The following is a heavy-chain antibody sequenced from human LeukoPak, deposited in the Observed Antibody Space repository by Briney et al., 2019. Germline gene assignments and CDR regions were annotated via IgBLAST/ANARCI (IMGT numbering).Heavy chain of an antibody. CDR3: AKADRTLSYYYYYMDV. CDR1: GFTFSSYG. D-gene: IGHD2-2*01. CDR2: IWYDGSNK. J-gene: IGHJ6*03. V-gene: IGHV3-33*06. Sequence: PGGSLRLSCAASGFTFSSYGMHWVRLAPGKGLEWVAVIWYDGSNKYYADSVKGRFTISRDNSKNTLFLQMNSLRAEDTAVYYCAKADRTLSYYYYYMDVWGKGTTVTVSS.